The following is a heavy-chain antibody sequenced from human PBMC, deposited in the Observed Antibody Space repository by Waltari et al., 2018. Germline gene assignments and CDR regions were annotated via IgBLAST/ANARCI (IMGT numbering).Heavy chain of an antibody. V-gene: IGHV3-53*02. D-gene: IGHD6-19*01. CDR1: GFTVSSNY. CDR2: IYSGCST. J-gene: IGHJ3*02. Sequence: EVQLVETGGGLIQPGGSLRLSCAASGFTVSSNYMSWVRQAPGKGLEWVSVIYSGCSTYYADSVKGRFTISRDNSKNTLYLKMNSLRAEDTAVYYCARDLVSLSSGWSDAFDIWGQGTMVTVSS. CDR3: ARDLVSLSSGWSDAFDI.